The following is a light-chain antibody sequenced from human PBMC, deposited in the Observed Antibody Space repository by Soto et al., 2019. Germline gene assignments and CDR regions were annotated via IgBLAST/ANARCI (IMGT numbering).Light chain of an antibody. J-gene: IGKJ1*01. CDR3: QQYDNWPRT. V-gene: IGKV3-15*01. Sequence: EIVLTQSPATLSVSPGERATLSCRASQSVVSNLAWYQQRPGLAPRLIIYGASTRAPGIPARFSGSGTETEFTLTISSLQSEDFAVYYCQQYDNWPRTFGQGTKVEIK. CDR2: GAS. CDR1: QSVVSN.